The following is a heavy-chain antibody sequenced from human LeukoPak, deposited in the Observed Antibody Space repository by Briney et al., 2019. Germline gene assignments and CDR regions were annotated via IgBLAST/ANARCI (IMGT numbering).Heavy chain of an antibody. Sequence: SETLSLTCTVSGGSISSGSYYWSWIRQPAGKGLEWIGRIYTSGSTNYNPSLKSRVTISVDTSKNQFSLKLSSVTAADTAVYYCARSRRFLYYFDYWGQGTLVTVSS. D-gene: IGHD2-2*01. CDR1: GGSISSGSYY. CDR3: ARSRRFLYYFDY. CDR2: IYTSGST. J-gene: IGHJ4*02. V-gene: IGHV4-61*02.